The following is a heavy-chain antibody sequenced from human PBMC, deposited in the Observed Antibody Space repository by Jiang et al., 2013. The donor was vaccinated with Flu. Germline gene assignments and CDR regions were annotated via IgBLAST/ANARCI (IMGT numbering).Heavy chain of an antibody. CDR1: GASVFSNTAT. CDR3: AGYYSGGHYGMDV. Sequence: QTLSLTCVISGASVFSNTATWNWIRQSPSRGLEWLGRTYYRSKWYNDYAESVKGRIAIIPDTSKNQFSLQLNSVAPEDTAIYYCAGYYSGGHYGMDVWGQGTTVTVSS. CDR2: TYYRSKWYN. D-gene: IGHD6-19*01. J-gene: IGHJ6*02. V-gene: IGHV6-1*01.